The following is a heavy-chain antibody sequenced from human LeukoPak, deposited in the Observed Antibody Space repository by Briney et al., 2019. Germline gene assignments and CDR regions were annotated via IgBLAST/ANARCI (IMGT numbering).Heavy chain of an antibody. CDR2: INPSGGST. J-gene: IGHJ3*02. Sequence: ASVKVSCKASGYTVTSYYMQWVRQAPGQGLEWVGIINPSGGSTSYAQKFQGRVTMPGDTSKSTVYMELSSLRSEDTAVYYCARAYLDAFDIWGQGTIVTVSS. D-gene: IGHD2/OR15-2a*01. CDR1: GYTVTSYY. CDR3: ARAYLDAFDI. V-gene: IGHV1-46*01.